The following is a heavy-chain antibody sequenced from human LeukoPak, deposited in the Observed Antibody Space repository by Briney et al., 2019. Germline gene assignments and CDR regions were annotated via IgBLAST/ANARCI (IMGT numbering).Heavy chain of an antibody. D-gene: IGHD3-9*01. CDR1: GYTFTSYY. CDR3: ARDSPSEGEITIFDY. J-gene: IGHJ4*02. Sequence: ASVKVSCKASGYTFTSYYMHWVRQAPGQGLEWMGIINPSGGSTSYARKFQGRVTMTRDTSTSTVYMELSSLRSEDTAVYYCARDSPSEGEITIFDYWGQGTLVTVSS. V-gene: IGHV1-46*01. CDR2: INPSGGST.